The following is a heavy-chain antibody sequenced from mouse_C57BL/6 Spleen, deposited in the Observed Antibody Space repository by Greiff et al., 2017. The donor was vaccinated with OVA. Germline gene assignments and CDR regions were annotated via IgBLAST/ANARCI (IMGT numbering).Heavy chain of an antibody. CDR3: TRDGDPYYYGSSYYWYFDV. V-gene: IGHV5-9-1*02. J-gene: IGHJ1*03. Sequence: DVMLVESGEGLVKPGGSLKLSCAASGFTFSSYAMSWVRQTPEKRLEWVAYISSGGDYIYYADTVKGRFTISRDNARNTLYLQMSSLKSEDTAMYYCTRDGDPYYYGSSYYWYFDVWGTGTTVTVSS. CDR2: ISSGGDYI. CDR1: GFTFSSYA. D-gene: IGHD1-1*01.